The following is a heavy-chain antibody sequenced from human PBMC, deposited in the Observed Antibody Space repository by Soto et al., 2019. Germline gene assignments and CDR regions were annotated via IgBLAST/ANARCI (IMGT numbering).Heavy chain of an antibody. Sequence: PGGSLRLSCAASGFIVSSYCMTWVRQAPGKGLEWVSYISSSSSTIYYADSVKGRFTISRDNAKNSLYLQMNSLRDEDTAVYYCARDLYPLSYYGMDVWGQGTTVTVSS. CDR2: ISSSSSTI. V-gene: IGHV3-48*02. CDR1: GFIVSSYC. D-gene: IGHD2-8*01. J-gene: IGHJ6*02. CDR3: ARDLYPLSYYGMDV.